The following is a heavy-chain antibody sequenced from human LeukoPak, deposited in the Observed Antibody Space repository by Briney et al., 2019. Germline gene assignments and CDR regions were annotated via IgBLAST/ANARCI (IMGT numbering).Heavy chain of an antibody. V-gene: IGHV4-4*07. D-gene: IGHD4-17*01. CDR3: ARRYYGDYEDWFDP. Sequence: SETLSLTCTVSGGSISSFYWTWIRQPAGKGLEWIGRIYNSGNTNYNPSLKGRVTISVDTSKNQFSLKLSSVTAADTAVYYCARRYYGDYEDWFDPWGQGILVTVSS. CDR1: GGSISSFY. J-gene: IGHJ5*02. CDR2: IYNSGNT.